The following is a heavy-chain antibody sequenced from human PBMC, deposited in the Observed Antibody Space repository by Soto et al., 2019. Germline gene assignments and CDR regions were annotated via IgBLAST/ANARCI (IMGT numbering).Heavy chain of an antibody. CDR1: GFTFSSYA. D-gene: IGHD6-13*01. V-gene: IGHV3-23*01. CDR3: AKHRKMGAAAGKPYFDS. CDR2: ISGSGGST. J-gene: IGHJ4*02. Sequence: EVQLLESGGGLVQPGGSLRLSCAASGFTFSSYAMSWVRQAPGKGLEWVSAISGSGGSTYYADSVKGRFTISRDNSKNTLYLQMNSLRAEDTAVYYCAKHRKMGAAAGKPYFDSWGQGTLVTVSS.